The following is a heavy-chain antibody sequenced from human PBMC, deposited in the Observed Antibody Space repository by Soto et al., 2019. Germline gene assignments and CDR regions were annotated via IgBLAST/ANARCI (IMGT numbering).Heavy chain of an antibody. J-gene: IGHJ5*02. CDR3: AARERSGWYPDWFDP. Sequence: SVKVSCKASGDGFSNYGFSWVRQAPGQGLEWMGWISAYDGQTNYAQKFQGRVTITADESTSTAYMELSSLISEDTAVYYCAARERSGWYPDWFDPWGQGTLVTVSS. CDR1: GDGFSNYG. D-gene: IGHD6-19*01. V-gene: IGHV1-69*13. CDR2: ISAYDGQT.